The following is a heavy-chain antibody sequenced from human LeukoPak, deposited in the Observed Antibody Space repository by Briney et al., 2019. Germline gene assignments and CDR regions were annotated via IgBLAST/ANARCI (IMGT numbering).Heavy chain of an antibody. CDR2: LSTDGSEK. CDR1: GFTFGSFA. J-gene: IGHJ6*03. Sequence: PGRSLRLSCAASGFTFGSFAMHWVRQAPGKGLEWVAGLSTDGSEKYYTDSVKGRFTISRDNAKNSLYLQMNSLRAEDTAVYYCARDVGFVATGYYYYMDVWGKGTTVTVSS. D-gene: IGHD1-26*01. V-gene: IGHV3-30*04. CDR3: ARDVGFVATGYYYYMDV.